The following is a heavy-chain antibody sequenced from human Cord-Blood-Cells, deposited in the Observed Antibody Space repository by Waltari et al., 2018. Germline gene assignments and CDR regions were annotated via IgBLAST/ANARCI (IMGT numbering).Heavy chain of an antibody. CDR2: IYYSVSA. CDR3: ARQWSIVVVPAAIHDAFDI. Sequence: QLQLQESGPGLVKPSETLSLTCTVSGCSISSSSYYWGWIRQPPGKGLEWIGSIYYSVSAYYNPYLKSRVTIAVDTSKNQFSLKLSSVTVADTAVYYCARQWSIVVVPAAIHDAFDIWGQGTMVTVSS. V-gene: IGHV4-39*01. CDR1: GCSISSSSYY. D-gene: IGHD2-2*01. J-gene: IGHJ3*02.